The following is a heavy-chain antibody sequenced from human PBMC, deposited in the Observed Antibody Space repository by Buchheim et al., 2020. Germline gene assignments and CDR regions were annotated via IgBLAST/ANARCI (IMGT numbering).Heavy chain of an antibody. D-gene: IGHD3-10*01. J-gene: IGHJ4*02. CDR3: VTDGGNYDLGGSHFDN. V-gene: IGHV3-33*01. Sequence: IHLVESGGGVVQPGRSLRLSCVGSELPGMYWVRQSPGRGLEWVALIWHDGSKRYYLDSVKDRFTISRDDSKNTVYLQMSSLRAEDTAMYYCVTDGGNYDLGGSHFDNWGQGA. CDR1: ELPG. CDR2: IWHDGSKR.